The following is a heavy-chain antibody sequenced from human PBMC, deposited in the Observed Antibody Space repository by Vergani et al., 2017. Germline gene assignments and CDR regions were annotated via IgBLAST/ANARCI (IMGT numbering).Heavy chain of an antibody. V-gene: IGHV4-38-2*02. D-gene: IGHD3-10*01. CDR2: ISHSGYT. J-gene: IGHJ4*02. Sequence: QVQLQESGPGLLKPSETLSLTCTVSGYSISSGYYWGWIRQPPGKGLEWIGSISHSGYTFYSPSLKSRITMSVDTSKNQFSLRLSSVTAAATSMYYCAREGLHSGSGSYNDYWGQGTLVTVSS. CDR3: AREGLHSGSGSYNDY. CDR1: GYSISSGYY.